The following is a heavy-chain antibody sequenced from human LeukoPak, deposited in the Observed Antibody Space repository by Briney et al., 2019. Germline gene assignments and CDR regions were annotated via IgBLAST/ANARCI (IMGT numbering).Heavy chain of an antibody. Sequence: GGSLRLSCVTFGFSVSNNYMSWVRQAPGKGLEWVSVISSAGGTYYADSVKARFTISRDISKNTLFLQMNSLRAEDTAVYYCAKGLVGYYYDSSGYPDYWGQGTLVTVSS. V-gene: IGHV3-66*01. CDR2: ISSAGGT. CDR1: GFSVSNNY. CDR3: AKGLVGYYYDSSGYPDY. J-gene: IGHJ4*02. D-gene: IGHD3-22*01.